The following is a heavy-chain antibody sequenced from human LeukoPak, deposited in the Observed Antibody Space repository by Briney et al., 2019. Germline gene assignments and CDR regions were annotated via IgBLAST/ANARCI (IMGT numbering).Heavy chain of an antibody. CDR3: ARDLPTIDY. CDR2: ISSGSSI. CDR1: GFTFSSYA. V-gene: IGHV3-21*01. J-gene: IGHJ4*02. Sequence: PGGSLKLSCAASGFTFSSYAISWVRQAPGKGLEWVSSISSGSSIYYADSVKGRFTISRDNAKPSLYLQMNSLRAEDTAVYYCARDLPTIDYWGQGTLVTVSS.